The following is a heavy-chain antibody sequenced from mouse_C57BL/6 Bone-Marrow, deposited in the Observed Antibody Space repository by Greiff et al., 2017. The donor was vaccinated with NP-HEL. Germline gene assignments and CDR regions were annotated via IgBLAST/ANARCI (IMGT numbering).Heavy chain of an antibody. J-gene: IGHJ2*01. V-gene: IGHV1-59*01. CDR2: IDPSDSYT. CDR1: GYTFTSYW. Sequence: VQLQQPGAELVRPGTSVKLSCKASGYTFTSYWMHWVKQRPGQGLEWIGVIDPSDSYTNYNQKFKGKATLTVDTSSSTAYMQLSSLTSEDSAVYYCARSPRSYFDYWGQGTTLTVSS. CDR3: ARSPRSYFDY.